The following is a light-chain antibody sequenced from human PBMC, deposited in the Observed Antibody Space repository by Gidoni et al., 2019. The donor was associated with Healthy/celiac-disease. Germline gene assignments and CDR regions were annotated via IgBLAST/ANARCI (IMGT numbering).Light chain of an antibody. CDR1: ALQKKY. CDR2: EDS. J-gene: IGLJ3*02. CDR3: YSTDSSGNHRV. V-gene: IGLV3-10*01. Sequence: SYELTQPPSVSVSPGQTARITCSGDALQKKYAYWYPQKSGQAPVSVIYEDSKRPSGIPERFSGSSSGTMATLTISGAQVEDEADYYCYSTDSSGNHRVFGGGTKLTVL.